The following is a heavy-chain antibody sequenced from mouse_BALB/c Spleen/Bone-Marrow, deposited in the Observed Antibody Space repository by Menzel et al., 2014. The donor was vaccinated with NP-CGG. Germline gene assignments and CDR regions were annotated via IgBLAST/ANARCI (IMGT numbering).Heavy chain of an antibody. J-gene: IGHJ4*01. Sequence: VQLQQSGGDLVKPGGSLKLSCAASGFTFSSYGMSWVRQTPDKRLEWVATISSGGSYTFYSDCVKGRIIISRDNAKSTLYLQMISLKTEDTAIYYCTRRGIWDGRDAMDYWGQGTSVTVSS. CDR2: ISSGGSYT. CDR3: TRRGIWDGRDAMDY. D-gene: IGHD4-1*01. V-gene: IGHV5-6*01. CDR1: GFTFSSYG.